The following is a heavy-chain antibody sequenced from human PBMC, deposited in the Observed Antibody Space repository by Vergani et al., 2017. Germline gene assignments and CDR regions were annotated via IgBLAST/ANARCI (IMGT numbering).Heavy chain of an antibody. CDR3: ARGRVLLWFGDN. V-gene: IGHV3-33*08. D-gene: IGHD3-10*01. CDR2: IWYDGSNK. J-gene: IGHJ4*02. Sequence: QVQLVESGGGVVQPGRSLRLSCAASGFTFSSYAMHWVRQAPGKGLEWVAVIWYDGSNKYYADSVKGRFTISRDNSKNTLYLQMNSLRAEDTAVYYCARGRVLLWFGDNWGQGTLVTVSS. CDR1: GFTFSSYA.